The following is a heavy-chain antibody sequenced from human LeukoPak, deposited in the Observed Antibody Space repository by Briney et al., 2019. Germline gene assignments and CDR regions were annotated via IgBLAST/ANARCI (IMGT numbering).Heavy chain of an antibody. V-gene: IGHV3-30*02. D-gene: IGHD5-24*01. CDR2: IWSDGSNK. CDR1: GFTFSSYA. J-gene: IGHJ4*02. Sequence: PGGSLRLSCAASGFTFSSYAMHWVRQAPGTGLEWVAVIWSDGSNKYYADSVKGRFTISRDNSKNTLYLQMNSLRAEDTAVYYCAKEGDGYNGADFDYWGQGTLVTVSS. CDR3: AKEGDGYNGADFDY.